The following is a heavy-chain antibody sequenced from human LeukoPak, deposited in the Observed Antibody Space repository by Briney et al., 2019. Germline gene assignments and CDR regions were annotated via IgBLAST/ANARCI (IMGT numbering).Heavy chain of an antibody. V-gene: IGHV1-2*02. Sequence: GASVKVSCKASGYTFTDYYMRWVRQAPGQGLEWMGWINPNSGGTNYAPKFQGRVTVTRDTSMRTAYMELTRLRSDDTAVYYCARTTMAAPAIPFDYWGQGTLVTVSS. D-gene: IGHD2-2*02. CDR3: ARTTMAAPAIPFDY. CDR2: INPNSGGT. J-gene: IGHJ4*02. CDR1: GYTFTDYY.